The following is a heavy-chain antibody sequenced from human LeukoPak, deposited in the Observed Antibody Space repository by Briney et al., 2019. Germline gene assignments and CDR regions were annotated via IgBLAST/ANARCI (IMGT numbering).Heavy chain of an antibody. CDR3: ASESIGNVGATDY. J-gene: IGHJ4*02. CDR1: GYTFTGYY. CDR2: INPNSGGT. Sequence: ASVKVSCKASGYTFTGYYMHWVRQAPGQGLEWMGRINPNSGGTNYAQKFQGRVTMTRDTSISTAYMELSRLRSDDTAVYYCASESIGNVGATDYWGQGTLVTVSS. D-gene: IGHD1-26*01. V-gene: IGHV1-2*06.